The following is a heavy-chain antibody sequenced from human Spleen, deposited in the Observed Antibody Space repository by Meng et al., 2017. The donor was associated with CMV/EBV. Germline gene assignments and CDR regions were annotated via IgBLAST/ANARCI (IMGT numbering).Heavy chain of an antibody. Sequence: SETLSLTCTVSGGSISSSSYYWGWIRQPPGKGLEWIGSIYYSGSTYYNPSLKSRVTISVDTSKNQFSLKLSSVTAADTAVYYCARRLLSIEGDQYFDYWGQGTLVTVSS. CDR1: GGSISSSSYY. D-gene: IGHD2-21*02. CDR3: ARRLLSIEGDQYFDY. CDR2: IYYSGST. J-gene: IGHJ4*02. V-gene: IGHV4-39*07.